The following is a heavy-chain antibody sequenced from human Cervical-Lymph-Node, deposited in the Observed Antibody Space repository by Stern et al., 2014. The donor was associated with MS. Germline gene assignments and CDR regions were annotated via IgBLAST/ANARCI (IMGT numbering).Heavy chain of an antibody. CDR1: GGSFSSLA. V-gene: IGHV1-69*01. D-gene: IGHD5-24*01. CDR2: IIPILGSP. Sequence: QVQLVQSGAEVKKPGSSVKVSCNASGGSFSSLAISWVRQTSGQGLEWMGGIIPILGSPNYAPKFQTRVTISADASTRTVYMELNSLKSEDTAVYFCARDRRDGYTYAFETWGQGTLVTVSS. CDR3: ARDRRDGYTYAFET. J-gene: IGHJ3*02.